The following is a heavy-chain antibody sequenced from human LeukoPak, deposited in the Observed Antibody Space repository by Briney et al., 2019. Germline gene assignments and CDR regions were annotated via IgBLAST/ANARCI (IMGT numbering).Heavy chain of an antibody. J-gene: IGHJ4*02. V-gene: IGHV5-51*01. Sequence: GESLKISCKGSGFSFTNYWIGWVRQMPGKGLGWMGIIYPGDSDTRYSPSFQGQVTISVDKYISTAYLQWSSLKASDTAMYYCARSWVAGYGTVLDYWGQGTLVSVSS. CDR3: ARSWVAGYGTVLDY. D-gene: IGHD6-19*01. CDR2: IYPGDSDT. CDR1: GFSFTNYW.